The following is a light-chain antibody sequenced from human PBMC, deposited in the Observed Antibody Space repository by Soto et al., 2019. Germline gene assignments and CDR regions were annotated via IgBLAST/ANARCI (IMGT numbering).Light chain of an antibody. V-gene: IGKV1-5*03. CDR3: QQYNRYWT. Sequence: DIQMTQSPSTVSASVGDRVTITCRASQSISTWLAWYQHKPGEAPKLLIYKASSLESGVPSRFSGSGSRTEFTLTISSLEHDDFATYYCQQYNRYWTFGQGTKVEVK. CDR2: KAS. CDR1: QSISTW. J-gene: IGKJ1*01.